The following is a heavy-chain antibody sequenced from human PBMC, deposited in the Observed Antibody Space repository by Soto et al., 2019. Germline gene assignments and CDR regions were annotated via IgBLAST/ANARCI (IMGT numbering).Heavy chain of an antibody. Sequence: GGSLRLSCAASGFTFSNYWMHWVRQAPGKGLVWVSCINTDGSGTRYADSLKGRFTISRDNAKNSLYLQLHSLRAEDTSVYYCARGRSDNRCDYWGQGTLAPVSS. V-gene: IGHV3-74*01. CDR3: ARGRSDNRCDY. CDR2: INTDGSGT. D-gene: IGHD1-1*01. J-gene: IGHJ4*02. CDR1: GFTFSNYW.